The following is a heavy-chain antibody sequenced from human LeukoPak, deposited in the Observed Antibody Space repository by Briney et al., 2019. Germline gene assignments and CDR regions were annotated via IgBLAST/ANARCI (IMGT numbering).Heavy chain of an antibody. Sequence: GGSLRLSCAASGFTFSSYSMNWVRQAPGKGLEWVSSISSSSSYIYYADSVKGRFTISRDNAKNSLYLQMNSLRAKDTAVYYCARDNGRIAAAGSGYWGQGTLVTASS. CDR2: ISSSSSYI. V-gene: IGHV3-21*01. D-gene: IGHD6-13*01. CDR3: ARDNGRIAAAGSGY. J-gene: IGHJ4*02. CDR1: GFTFSSYS.